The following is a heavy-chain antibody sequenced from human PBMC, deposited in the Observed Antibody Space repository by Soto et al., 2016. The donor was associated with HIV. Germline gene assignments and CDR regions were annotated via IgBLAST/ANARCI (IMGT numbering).Heavy chain of an antibody. CDR3: ARLRYYYYYMDV. Sequence: QVHLMQSGTEVKNPGASVKVSCKASGGTFSSYAISWVRQAPGQGLEWMGGIIPILGIANYAQKFQGRVTITADKSTSTAYMELSSLRSEDTAVYYCARLRYYYYYMDVWGKGTTVTVSS. J-gene: IGHJ6*03. V-gene: IGHV1-69*10. CDR1: GGTFSSYA. CDR2: IIPILGIA.